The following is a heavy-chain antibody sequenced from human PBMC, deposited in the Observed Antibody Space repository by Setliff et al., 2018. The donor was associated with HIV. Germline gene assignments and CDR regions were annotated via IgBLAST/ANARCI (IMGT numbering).Heavy chain of an antibody. V-gene: IGHV7-4-1*02. CDR3: AGDGYYYDSSGHLAYYFDY. J-gene: IGHJ4*02. CDR1: GYTFTSYG. D-gene: IGHD3-22*01. Sequence: ASVKVSCKASGYTFTSYGISWVRQAPGQGLEWMGWINTYTGNPTYAQDFTGRFVFSLDTSVSTAYLQISSLKAEDIAEYYCAGDGYYYDSSGHLAYYFDYWGQGTLVTVSS. CDR2: INTYTGNP.